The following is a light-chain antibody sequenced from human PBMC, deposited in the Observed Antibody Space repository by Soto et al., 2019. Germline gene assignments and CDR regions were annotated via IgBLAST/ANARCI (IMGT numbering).Light chain of an antibody. V-gene: IGLV2-14*03. Sequence: QSVLTQPASVSGSPGQSITISCTGTSSDVGGYNYVSWYQQHPGEAPKLLIYDVSNRPSGVSNRFSGSKSGNTASLTISGLQAEDEADYYCSSYTSTNVYVFATGTKVTVL. CDR1: SSDVGGYNY. J-gene: IGLJ1*01. CDR2: DVS. CDR3: SSYTSTNVYV.